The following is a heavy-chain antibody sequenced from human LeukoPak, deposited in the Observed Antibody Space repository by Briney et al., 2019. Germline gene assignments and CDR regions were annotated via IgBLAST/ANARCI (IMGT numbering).Heavy chain of an antibody. J-gene: IGHJ4*02. CDR2: IKQDGSEK. D-gene: IGHD3-10*01. Sequence: GGSLRLSCAASGFTFSSYWMSWVRQAPGKGLEWVANIKQDGSEKYYVDSVKGRFTISRDNAKNSLYLQMNSLRAEDTAVYYCARVGEYGSGSYYKGQFGFDYWGQGTLVTVSS. CDR3: ARVGEYGSGSYYKGQFGFDY. CDR1: GFTFSSYW. V-gene: IGHV3-7*01.